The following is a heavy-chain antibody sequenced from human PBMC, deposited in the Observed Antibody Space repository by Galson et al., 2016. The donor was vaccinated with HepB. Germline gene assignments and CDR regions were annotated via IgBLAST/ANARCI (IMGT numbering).Heavy chain of an antibody. CDR2: VYPGDSDT. CDR1: GYIFIDFW. J-gene: IGHJ3*02. D-gene: IGHD3-3*01. Sequence: QSGAEVKKPGESLRISCEGSGYIFIDFWIAWVRQMPGKGLELMGSVYPGDSDTRYSPSFQGQVTISADKSIKTAYLQWSSLKASDTAMYYCARPVVGGGYYPHAFDIWGPGTMVTVSS. V-gene: IGHV5-51*01. CDR3: ARPVVGGGYYPHAFDI.